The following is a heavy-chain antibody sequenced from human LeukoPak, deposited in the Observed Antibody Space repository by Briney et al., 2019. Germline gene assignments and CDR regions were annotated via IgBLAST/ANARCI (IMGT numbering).Heavy chain of an antibody. CDR1: GFTFSAYW. J-gene: IGHJ4*02. V-gene: IGHV3-74*01. CDR2: INGDGSST. D-gene: IGHD2-2*01. Sequence: GGSLRLSCAASGFTFSAYWMHSVRQAPGKGLVWVSRINGDGSSTSYADSVKGRFTISRDNAKNTLYLQMNSLRAEDTAVYFCARDVHCVGTNCYPFDYWGQGALVTVSS. CDR3: ARDVHCVGTNCYPFDY.